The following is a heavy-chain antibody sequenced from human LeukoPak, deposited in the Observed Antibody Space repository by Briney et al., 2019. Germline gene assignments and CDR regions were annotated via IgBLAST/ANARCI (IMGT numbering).Heavy chain of an antibody. Sequence: SQTLSLTCAISGDSVSSNSAAWNWIRQSPSRGLEWLGRTYYRSKWYNDYAVSVKSRITINSDTSKNQFSLQLNSVTPEDTAVYYCARTSYCGGDCYSHDFDYWGQGTLVTVSS. CDR3: ARTSYCGGDCYSHDFDY. V-gene: IGHV6-1*01. CDR2: TYYRSKWYN. CDR1: GDSVSSNSAA. D-gene: IGHD2-21*02. J-gene: IGHJ4*02.